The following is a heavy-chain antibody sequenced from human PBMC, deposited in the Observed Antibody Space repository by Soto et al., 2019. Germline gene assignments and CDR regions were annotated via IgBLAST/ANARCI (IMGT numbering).Heavy chain of an antibody. J-gene: IGHJ4*02. CDR1: GYTFTGYY. Sequence: ASVKVSCKASGYTFTGYYMHWVRQAPGQGLEWMGWINPNSGGTNYAQKFQGWVTMTRDTSISTAYMELSRLRSDDTAVYYCARVPRGIAVAGFDYWGQGTLVTVSS. D-gene: IGHD6-19*01. CDR3: ARVPRGIAVAGFDY. CDR2: INPNSGGT. V-gene: IGHV1-2*04.